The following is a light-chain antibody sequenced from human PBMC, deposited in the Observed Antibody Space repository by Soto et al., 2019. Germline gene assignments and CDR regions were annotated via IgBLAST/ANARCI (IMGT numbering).Light chain of an antibody. J-gene: IGKJ1*01. Sequence: EIVLTQSPATLSLSPGEKATISCRASQSVSSYLAWYQQKPGQAPRLLIYDASNRATGIPARFSGSGSGTDFTLTISSLEPEDFAVYYCQQRSNWPPTCGQGTKV. V-gene: IGKV3-11*01. CDR3: QQRSNWPPT. CDR2: DAS. CDR1: QSVSSY.